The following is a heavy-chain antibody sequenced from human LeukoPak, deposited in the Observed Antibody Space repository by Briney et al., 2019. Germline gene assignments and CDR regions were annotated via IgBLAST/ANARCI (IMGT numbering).Heavy chain of an antibody. CDR2: IYYSGST. CDR3: ARDRGYCSGGSCYSWDY. Sequence: SETLSLTCTVSGGSISSGGYYWSWIRQPPGKGLEWIGYIYYSGSTYYNPSLKSRVTISVDTSKNQFSLKLSSVTAADTAVYYCARDRGYCSGGSCYSWDYWGQGTLVTVSS. V-gene: IGHV4-30-4*01. J-gene: IGHJ4*02. D-gene: IGHD2-15*01. CDR1: GGSISSGGYY.